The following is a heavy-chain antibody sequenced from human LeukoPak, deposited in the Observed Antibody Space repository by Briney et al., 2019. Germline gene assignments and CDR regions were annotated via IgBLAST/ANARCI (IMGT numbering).Heavy chain of an antibody. CDR3: ARYRPYGDYGRLGHDY. CDR1: GGSFSGYY. CDR2: INHSGST. V-gene: IGHV4-34*01. J-gene: IGHJ4*02. D-gene: IGHD4-17*01. Sequence: PSETLSLTCAVYGGSFSGYYWSWIRQPPGKGLEWIGEINHSGSTNYNPSLKSRVTISVDTSKNQFSLKLSSVTAADTAVYYCARYRPYGDYGRLGHDYWGQGTLVTVSS.